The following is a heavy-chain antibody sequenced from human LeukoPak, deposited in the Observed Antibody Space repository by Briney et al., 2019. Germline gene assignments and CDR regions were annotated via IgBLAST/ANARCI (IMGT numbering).Heavy chain of an antibody. Sequence: GGSLRLSCTASGFTFTTYTMTWVRQAPGKGLEWVANINQDGSKKFYVDSVKGRFTISRDNAKNALYLQMNSLRAEDTGVYFCARGQTLTFWGQGTLVSASS. CDR3: ARGQTLTF. J-gene: IGHJ4*02. V-gene: IGHV3-7*01. CDR1: GFTFTTYT. CDR2: INQDGSKK.